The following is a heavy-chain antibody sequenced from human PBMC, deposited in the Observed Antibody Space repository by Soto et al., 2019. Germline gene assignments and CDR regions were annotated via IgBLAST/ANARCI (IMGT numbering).Heavy chain of an antibody. D-gene: IGHD2-8*01. J-gene: IGHJ5*02. V-gene: IGHV1-46*01. Sequence: QVQLVQSGAEVKKPGASVKVSCKASGYTFTSYYMHWVRQAPGQGLEGMGIINPSGGSTSYAQKFQGRVTMTRDTSTSTVYMELSSLRSEDTAVYYCARVGQTDRMADPWGQGTLVTVSS. CDR3: ARVGQTDRMADP. CDR2: INPSGGST. CDR1: GYTFTSYY.